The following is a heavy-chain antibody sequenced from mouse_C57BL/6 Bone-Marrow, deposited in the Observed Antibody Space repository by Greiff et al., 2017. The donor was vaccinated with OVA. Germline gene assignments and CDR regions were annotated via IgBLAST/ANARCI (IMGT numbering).Heavy chain of an antibody. V-gene: IGHV1-81*01. D-gene: IGHD2-12*01. CDR3: ARSPYDWGGYAMDY. CDR2: IYPRSGNT. Sequence: QVQLKQSGAELARPGASVKLSCKASGYTFTSYGISWVKQSTGQGLEWIGEIYPRSGNTYYNEKFKGKATLTADKSSSTAYMELRSLTSEDSAVYFCARSPYDWGGYAMDYWGQGTSVTVSS. J-gene: IGHJ4*01. CDR1: GYTFTSYG.